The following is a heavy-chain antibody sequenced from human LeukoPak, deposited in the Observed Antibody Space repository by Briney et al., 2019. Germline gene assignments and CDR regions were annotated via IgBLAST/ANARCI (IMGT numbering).Heavy chain of an antibody. V-gene: IGHV3-7*01. D-gene: IGHD4/OR15-4a*01. CDR2: IKKDGSEK. J-gene: IGHJ4*02. Sequence: GGSLRLSCAASGFTFSSYWMSWVRQAPGKGLEWVANIKKDGSEKYYVDSVKGRFTISRDNAKTSLYLQMNSLRAEDTAVYYCARHMGLWPKNFDYWGQGTLVTVSS. CDR1: GFTFSSYW. CDR3: ARHMGLWPKNFDY.